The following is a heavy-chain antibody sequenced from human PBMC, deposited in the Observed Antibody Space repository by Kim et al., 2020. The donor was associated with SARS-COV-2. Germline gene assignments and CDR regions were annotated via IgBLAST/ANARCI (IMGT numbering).Heavy chain of an antibody. Sequence: GGSLRLSCAASGFTFSSSAMSWVRQAPGKGLERVSSITASGRTTAYADSVKGRFTVSRDNSKNTLFLQMNSLRAEDTAVYYCAKREYDSSTYYSYLDYWGQGTLVIVSS. D-gene: IGHD3-22*01. CDR2: ITASGRTT. CDR1: GFTFSSSA. V-gene: IGHV3-23*01. J-gene: IGHJ4*02. CDR3: AKREYDSSTYYSYLDY.